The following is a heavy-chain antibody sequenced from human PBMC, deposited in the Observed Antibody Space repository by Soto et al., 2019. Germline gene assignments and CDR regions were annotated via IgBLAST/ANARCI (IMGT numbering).Heavy chain of an antibody. V-gene: IGHV3-30-3*01. CDR2: ISYDGSNK. CDR3: ARIAYSYMNSSSSEFDY. CDR1: GFTFSSYA. D-gene: IGHD6-6*01. Sequence: GGSLRFSCAASGFTFSSYAMHWVRQAPGKGLEWVAVISYDGSNKYYADSVKGRFTISRDNSKNTLYLQMNSLRAEDTAVYYCARIAYSYMNSSSSEFDYWGQGTLVTVSS. J-gene: IGHJ4*02.